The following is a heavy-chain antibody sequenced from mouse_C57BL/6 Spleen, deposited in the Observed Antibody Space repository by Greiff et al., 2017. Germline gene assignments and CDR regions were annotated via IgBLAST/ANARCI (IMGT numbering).Heavy chain of an antibody. CDR3: ARRSYYGNYYFDY. CDR2: INPNNGGT. D-gene: IGHD2-1*01. J-gene: IGHJ2*01. CDR1: GYTFTDYN. Sequence: VQLQQSGPELVKPGASVKIPCKASGYTFTDYNMDWVKQSHGKSLEWIGDINPNNGGTIYNQKFKGKATLTVDKSSSTAYMELRSLTSEDTAVXYCARRSYYGNYYFDYWGQGTTLTVSS. V-gene: IGHV1-18*01.